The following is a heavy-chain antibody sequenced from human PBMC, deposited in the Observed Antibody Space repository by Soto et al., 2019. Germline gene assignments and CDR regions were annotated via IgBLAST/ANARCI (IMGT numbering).Heavy chain of an antibody. V-gene: IGHV3-23*01. D-gene: IGHD3-22*01. CDR3: AKGSGYYYDNSGSNWLDP. J-gene: IGHJ5*02. CDR1: GFTFCSYA. CDR2: ISGSGGST. Sequence: PGGSLRLSCAASGFTFCSYAMTWVRQAPGKGLDWVSVISGSGGSTNYADSVKGRFTISRDNSRNTLYLQMNSLRAEDTAVYYCAKGSGYYYDNSGSNWLDPWGQGTQVTVSS.